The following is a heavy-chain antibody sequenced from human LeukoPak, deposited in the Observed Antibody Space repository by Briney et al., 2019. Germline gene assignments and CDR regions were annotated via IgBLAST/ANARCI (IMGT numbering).Heavy chain of an antibody. D-gene: IGHD6-19*01. CDR3: ARVPNSSGWSSEQYYFDY. J-gene: IGHJ4*02. CDR2: ISYDGSNK. V-gene: IGHV3-30-3*01. CDR1: GFTFSSYA. Sequence: PGRSLRLSCAASGFTFSSYAMHWVRQAPGKGLEWVAVISYDGSNKYYADSVKGRFTISRDNSKNTLYLQMNSLRAEDTAVYYCARVPNSSGWSSEQYYFDYWGQGTLVTVSS.